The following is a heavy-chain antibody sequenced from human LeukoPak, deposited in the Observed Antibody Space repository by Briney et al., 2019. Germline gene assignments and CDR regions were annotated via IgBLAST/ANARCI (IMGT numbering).Heavy chain of an antibody. CDR3: ARGVGSSWYYYYYMDV. J-gene: IGHJ6*03. D-gene: IGHD6-13*01. V-gene: IGHV4-34*01. CDR2: INHSGST. Sequence: SETLSLTCAVYGGSFSGYYWSWIRQPPGQGLEWIGEINHSGSTNYNPSLKSRVTISVDTSKNQFSLKLSSVTAADTAVYYCARGVGSSWYYYYYMDVWGKGTTVTVSS. CDR1: GGSFSGYY.